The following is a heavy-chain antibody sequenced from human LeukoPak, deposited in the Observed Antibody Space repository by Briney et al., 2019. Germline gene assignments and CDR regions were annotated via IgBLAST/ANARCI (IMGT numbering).Heavy chain of an antibody. CDR3: ARELPREVTLDS. D-gene: IGHD2-21*02. CDR2: IFTDGSTT. J-gene: IGHJ5*01. CDR1: EFDFFSYG. Sequence: GGSLRLSCGASEFDFFSYGMQWVRQAPGKGLVWVSRIFTDGSTTSYADSVKGRFTISRDNAKNTLYLEMKSLRVEDTAVYYCARELPREVTLDSWGQGTLVTVSP. V-gene: IGHV3-74*01.